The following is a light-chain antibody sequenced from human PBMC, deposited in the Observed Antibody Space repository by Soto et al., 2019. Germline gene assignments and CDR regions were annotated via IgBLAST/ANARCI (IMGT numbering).Light chain of an antibody. V-gene: IGKV3-20*01. J-gene: IGKJ1*01. Sequence: VLTQSPGTLSLSPGERATLSCRASQSVSSNYLAWYQQKPGQAPRLLIYGASSRATGIPDRFSGSGSGTDFTLTISRLAPEDFAVYYCQQYGSSPETFGQGTKVDIK. CDR1: QSVSSNY. CDR3: QQYGSSPET. CDR2: GAS.